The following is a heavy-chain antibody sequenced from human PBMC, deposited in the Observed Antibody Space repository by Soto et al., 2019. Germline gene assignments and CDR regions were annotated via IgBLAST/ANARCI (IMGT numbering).Heavy chain of an antibody. V-gene: IGHV4-39*01. Sequence: PSETLSLTCTVSGGSISSSSDYWGWIRQPPGKGLEWIGSIYYSGSTYYNPSLKSRVTISVDTSKNQFSLKLSSVTAADTAVYYCARHMVQDYYYGMDVWGQGTTVTVS. D-gene: IGHD3-10*01. J-gene: IGHJ6*02. CDR3: ARHMVQDYYYGMDV. CDR2: IYYSGST. CDR1: GGSISSSSDY.